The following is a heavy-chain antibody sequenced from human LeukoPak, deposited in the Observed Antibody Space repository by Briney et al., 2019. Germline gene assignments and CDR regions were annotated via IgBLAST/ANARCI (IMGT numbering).Heavy chain of an antibody. CDR2: INSDGSGT. CDR3: ARALAE. V-gene: IGHV3-74*01. J-gene: IGHJ4*02. CDR1: GFTFSTYW. Sequence: GGSLRLSCAASGFTFSTYWMHCVRQAPGKGLVWVSSINSDGSGTSHADSVKGRFTISRDNAKNTLYLQMNSLRAEDTAVYYCARALAEWGRGTLVTVSS.